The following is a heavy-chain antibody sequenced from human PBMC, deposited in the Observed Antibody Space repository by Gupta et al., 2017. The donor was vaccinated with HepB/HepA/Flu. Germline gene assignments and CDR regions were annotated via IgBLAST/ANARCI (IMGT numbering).Heavy chain of an antibody. V-gene: IGHV3-23*01. Sequence: EVQLLESGGNLVQPGGSLRLSCVAAGSTFRNYAGSWVRQAPGKGLEWVTAISRDSGTIHYADSVKGRFTISRDNSKNTLYLQMNSLRDDDTAIYYCAVKTGGNYPFDYWGQGTLVTVSS. J-gene: IGHJ4*02. CDR2: ISRDSGTI. CDR3: AVKTGGNYPFDY. CDR1: GSTFRNYA. D-gene: IGHD1-26*01.